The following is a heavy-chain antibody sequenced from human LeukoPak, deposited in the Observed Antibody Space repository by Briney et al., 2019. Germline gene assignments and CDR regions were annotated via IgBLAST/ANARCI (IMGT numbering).Heavy chain of an antibody. D-gene: IGHD5/OR15-5a*01. Sequence: PGGSLRLSCAASRFTFSTYGMHWVRQAPGKGLEWVANIKQDGSEKYYVDSVKGRYTISRDNARNSLYLQMNSLRAEDTAVYYCVSTATFDHWGQGTLVTVSS. CDR2: IKQDGSEK. CDR3: VSTATFDH. J-gene: IGHJ4*02. CDR1: RFTFSTYG. V-gene: IGHV3-7*05.